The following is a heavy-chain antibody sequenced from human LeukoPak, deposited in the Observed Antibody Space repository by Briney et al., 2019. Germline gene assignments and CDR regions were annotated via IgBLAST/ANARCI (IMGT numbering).Heavy chain of an antibody. CDR2: ISGGST. CDR1: GFTASSNE. Sequence: SGGSLRLSCAASGFTASSNEMSWVRQAPGKGLEWVSSISGGSTYYADSRKGRFTISRDNSKNTLHLQMNSLRAEDTAVYYCKTQLDCSSTSCYSLSGYWGQGTLVAVSS. J-gene: IGHJ4*02. CDR3: KTQLDCSSTSCYSLSGY. V-gene: IGHV3-38-3*01. D-gene: IGHD2-2*01.